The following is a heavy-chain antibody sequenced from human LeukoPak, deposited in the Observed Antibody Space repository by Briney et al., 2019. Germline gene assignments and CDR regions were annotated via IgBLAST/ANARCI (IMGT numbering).Heavy chain of an antibody. CDR1: GGSISSSSYY. D-gene: IGHD3-3*01. V-gene: IGHV4-39*07. CDR3: ARVSAGGFWAQNYYYHMDV. J-gene: IGHJ6*03. Sequence: SETLSLTCTVSGGSISSSSYYWGWIRQPPGKGLEWIGSIYYSGSTYYNPSLKSRVTISVDTSKNQFSLKLSSVTAADTAVYYCARVSAGGFWAQNYYYHMDVWGKGTTVTVSS. CDR2: IYYSGST.